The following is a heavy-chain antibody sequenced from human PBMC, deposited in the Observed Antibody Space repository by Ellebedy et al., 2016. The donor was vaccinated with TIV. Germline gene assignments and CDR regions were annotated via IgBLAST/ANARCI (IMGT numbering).Heavy chain of an antibody. CDR2: INPNSGGT. J-gene: IGHJ3*02. Sequence: AASVKVSCKASGYTFTGYYMHWVRQAPGQGLEWMGWINPNSGGTNYAQKFQGRVTMTRDTSISTAYMELSRLRSDDTAVYYCARDWNWNDVDAFDIWGQGTMVTVSS. CDR3: ARDWNWNDVDAFDI. D-gene: IGHD1-1*01. CDR1: GYTFTGYY. V-gene: IGHV1-2*02.